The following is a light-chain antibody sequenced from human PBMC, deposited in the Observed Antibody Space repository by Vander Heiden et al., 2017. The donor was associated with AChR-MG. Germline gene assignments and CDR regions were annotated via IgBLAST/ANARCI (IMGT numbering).Light chain of an antibody. Sequence: QSALTQPRSVSASPGQSVTTPCTGTGSNVGGYNYVSWYQQHPGKAPKLIIYDVSKRPSGVPDRFSGSKSGNTASLTISGLQAEDEADYSCCSYAGTYTWVFGGGTKLTVL. CDR1: GSNVGGYNY. J-gene: IGLJ3*02. V-gene: IGLV2-11*01. CDR2: DVS. CDR3: CSYAGTYTWV.